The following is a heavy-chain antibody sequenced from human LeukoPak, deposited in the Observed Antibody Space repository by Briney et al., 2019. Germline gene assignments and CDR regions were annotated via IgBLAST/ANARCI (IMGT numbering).Heavy chain of an antibody. V-gene: IGHV5-51*01. CDR2: IYPGDSDT. Sequence: GESLKISCKGSGYTFSTYWIGWVRQMPGKGLEWMGIIYPGDSDTRYSPSFQGQVTISADKSISTAYLQWSSLKASDTATYYCARTGYCSGGSCYSADYWGQGTLVTVSS. CDR3: ARTGYCSGGSCYSADY. CDR1: GYTFSTYW. J-gene: IGHJ4*02. D-gene: IGHD2-15*01.